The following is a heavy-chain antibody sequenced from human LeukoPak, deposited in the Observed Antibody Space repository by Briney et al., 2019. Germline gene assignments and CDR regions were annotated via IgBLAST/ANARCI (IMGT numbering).Heavy chain of an antibody. J-gene: IGHJ4*02. CDR3: ARGGGYYDSNGNFDY. V-gene: IGHV1-18*01. CDR2: ISAYNGNT. Sequence: ASVKVSCKASGYTFTSYGISWVRQAPGQGLEWMGWISAYNGNTNYAQKLQGRVTITADESTTTAYMELSSLRSEDTAIYYCARGGGYYDSNGNFDYWGQGTLVTVSS. CDR1: GYTFTSYG. D-gene: IGHD3-22*01.